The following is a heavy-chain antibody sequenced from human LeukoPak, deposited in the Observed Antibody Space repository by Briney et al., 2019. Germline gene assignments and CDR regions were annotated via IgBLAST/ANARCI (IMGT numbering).Heavy chain of an antibody. CDR1: GGSISSSSYY. V-gene: IGHV4-30-4*08. CDR3: ARGGVFSAVGFDY. Sequence: KSSETLSLTCTVSGGSISSSSYYWGWIRQPPGKGLEWIGYIYYTGSTYYNPSLKSRLTISVDTSKNQFSLKLSSVTAADTAVYYCARGGVFSAVGFDYWGQGTLVTVSS. CDR2: IYYTGST. J-gene: IGHJ4*02. D-gene: IGHD4-23*01.